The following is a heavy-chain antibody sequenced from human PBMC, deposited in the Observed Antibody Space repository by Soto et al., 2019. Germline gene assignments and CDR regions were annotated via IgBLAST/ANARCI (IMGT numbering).Heavy chain of an antibody. V-gene: IGHV4-34*01. CDR2: INHSGST. Sequence: QVQLQQWGAGLLKPSETLSLTCAVYGGSFSSYHWTWIRQPPGKGLEWIGEINHSGSTSYNPSLESRGTISVETSKNQCSLKLNSVTAADTAVYYCARRESISSIITFGGVILYWGQGTLVTVSS. D-gene: IGHD3-16*01. CDR1: GGSFSSYH. J-gene: IGHJ4*02. CDR3: ARRESISSIITFGGVILY.